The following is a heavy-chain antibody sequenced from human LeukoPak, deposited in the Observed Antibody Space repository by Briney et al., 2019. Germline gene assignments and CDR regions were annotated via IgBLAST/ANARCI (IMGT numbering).Heavy chain of an antibody. V-gene: IGHV3-7*04. J-gene: IGHJ5*02. CDR1: GFTFSSYW. Sequence: GGSLRLSCAASGFTFSSYWMSWVRQAPGKGLEGVANIKQDGSEKYYVDSVKGRFTISRDNAKNSLYLQMNSLRAEDTAVYYCARALITMVRGVILGNFDPWGQGTLVTVSS. CDR3: ARALITMVRGVILGNFDP. CDR2: IKQDGSEK. D-gene: IGHD3-10*01.